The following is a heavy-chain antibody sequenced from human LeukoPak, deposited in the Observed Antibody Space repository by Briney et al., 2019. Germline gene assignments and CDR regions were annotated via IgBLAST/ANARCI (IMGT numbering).Heavy chain of an antibody. CDR1: GYTFTSYY. CDR3: ASHHGGTAMAPLGGIGY. CDR2: INPSGGST. J-gene: IGHJ4*02. Sequence: ASVKVSCKASGYTFTSYYMHWVRQAPGQGLEWMGIINPSGGSTSYAQKFQGRVTITADKSTSTAYMELSSLRSEDTAVYYCASHHGGTAMAPLGGIGYWGQGTLVTVSS. V-gene: IGHV1-46*01. D-gene: IGHD5-18*01.